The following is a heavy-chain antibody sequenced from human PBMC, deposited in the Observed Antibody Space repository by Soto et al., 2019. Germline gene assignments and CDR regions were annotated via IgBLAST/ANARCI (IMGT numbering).Heavy chain of an antibody. CDR1: GGTFSSYA. V-gene: IGHV1-69*01. Sequence: QVQLVQSGAEVKKPGSSVKVSCKASGGTFSSYAISWVRQAPEQGLEWMGGIIPIFGTANYAQKFQGRVTITADESTSTAYMELSSLRSEDTAVYYCARDSKLCSGGSCYLFDYWGQGTLVTVSS. D-gene: IGHD2-15*01. CDR2: IIPIFGTA. CDR3: ARDSKLCSGGSCYLFDY. J-gene: IGHJ4*02.